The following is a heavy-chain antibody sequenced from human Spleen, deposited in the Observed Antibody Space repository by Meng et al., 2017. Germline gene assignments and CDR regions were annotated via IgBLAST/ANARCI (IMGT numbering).Heavy chain of an antibody. J-gene: IGHJ6*02. D-gene: IGHD3-9*01. Sequence: SVKVSCKASGDTFSSYAFSWVRQAPGQGRHWMGGIIPVFGAADYAQIFQGRVTISADKSTGTAYMELSSLRSADTAVYYCARRPEKYVVLTGYTKYNMEVWGRGTMVTVSS. CDR1: GDTFSSYA. CDR3: ARRPEKYVVLTGYTKYNMEV. CDR2: IIPVFGAA. V-gene: IGHV1-69*06.